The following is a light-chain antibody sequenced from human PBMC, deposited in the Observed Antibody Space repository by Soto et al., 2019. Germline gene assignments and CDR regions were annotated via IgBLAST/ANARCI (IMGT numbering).Light chain of an antibody. CDR1: QSVASSF. CDR2: TAS. V-gene: IGKV3-20*01. CDR3: HKYGPSSLT. J-gene: IGKJ4*01. Sequence: EIVLTQSPGTLSLSPGARATLSCRASQSVASSFIAWFQQKPGHPPRLLIDTASSSAPGIPDRFTASGSGTDFTLTSSRLEPEDFAVYYCHKYGPSSLTFGGGPKVEI.